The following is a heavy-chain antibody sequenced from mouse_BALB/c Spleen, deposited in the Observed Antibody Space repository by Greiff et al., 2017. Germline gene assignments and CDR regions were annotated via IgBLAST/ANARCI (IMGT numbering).Heavy chain of an antibody. D-gene: IGHD4-1*01. CDR3: ARWRTGTGDYHAMDY. CDR1: GYSFTGYY. V-gene: IGHV1S34*01. CDR2: ISCYNGAT. Sequence: LVKTGASVKISCKASGYSFTGYYMHWVKQSHGKSLEWIGYISCYNGATSYNQKFKGKATFTVDTSSSTAYMQFNSLTSEDSAVYYCARWRTGTGDYHAMDYWGQGTSVTVSS. J-gene: IGHJ4*01.